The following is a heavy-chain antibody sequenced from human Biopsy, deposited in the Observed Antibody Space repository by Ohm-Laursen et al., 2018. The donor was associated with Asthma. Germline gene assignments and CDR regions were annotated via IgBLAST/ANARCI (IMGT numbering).Heavy chain of an antibody. Sequence: GASVKVSCNSLGGTFNTYVIGWMRQAPGQGLEWMGGINSVFGTTTYPQKFQDRVTITADDSTSTVYMELSSLRSEDTAVYYCARKAGSCISRTCYSLDFWGQGTLVTVSS. CDR2: INSVFGTT. CDR3: ARKAGSCISRTCYSLDF. V-gene: IGHV1-69*13. J-gene: IGHJ4*02. CDR1: GGTFNTYV. D-gene: IGHD2-2*01.